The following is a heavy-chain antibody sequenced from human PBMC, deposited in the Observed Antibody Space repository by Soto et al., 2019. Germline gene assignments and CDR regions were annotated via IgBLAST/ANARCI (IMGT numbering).Heavy chain of an antibody. D-gene: IGHD6-19*01. V-gene: IGHV3-64D*06. J-gene: IGHJ4*02. CDR3: VKEGYMRSDWYGQFDY. CDR2: ISSYGADT. Sequence: GGSLRLSCSASGFTFNSYAMHWVRQAPGKGLEFVSAISSYGADTYYADSVKGRFAISRDNSKNTLYPQMSSLRAEDTALYYCVKEGYMRSDWYGQFDYWGQGALVTVSS. CDR1: GFTFNSYA.